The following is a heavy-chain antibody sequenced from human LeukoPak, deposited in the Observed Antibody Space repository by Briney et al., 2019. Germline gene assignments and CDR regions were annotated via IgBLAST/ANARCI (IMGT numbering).Heavy chain of an antibody. CDR1: GFTFSDYY. CDR3: ARRYSILGVVRFRMDV. V-gene: IGHV3-11*04. J-gene: IGHJ6*03. D-gene: IGHD3-3*01. CDR2: ISSSGSAI. Sequence: GGSLRLSCAASGFTFSDYYMSWIRQAPGKGLEWVSYISSSGSAIYYTDSVKGRFTVSRDNAKNSLYLQMNSLRAEDTAVYYCARRYSILGVVRFRMDVWGKGTTVTVSS.